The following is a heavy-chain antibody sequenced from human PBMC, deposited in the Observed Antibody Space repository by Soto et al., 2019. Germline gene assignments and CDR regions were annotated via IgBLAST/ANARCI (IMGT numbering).Heavy chain of an antibody. V-gene: IGHV5-51*01. CDR2: IYPGDSDT. CDR1: GYSFTSYW. Sequence: GESLKISCKGSGYSFTSYWIGWVRQMPGKGLEWMGIIYPGDSDTRYSPSFQGQVTISADKSISTAYLQWSSLKASDTAMYYCARLMITFGGVLPHAFDIWGQGTMVTASS. CDR3: ARLMITFGGVLPHAFDI. D-gene: IGHD3-16*01. J-gene: IGHJ3*02.